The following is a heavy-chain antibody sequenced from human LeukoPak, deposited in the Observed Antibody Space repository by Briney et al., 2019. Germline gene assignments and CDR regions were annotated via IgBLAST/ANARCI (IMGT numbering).Heavy chain of an antibody. V-gene: IGHV4-59*08. CDR2: IYYSGST. D-gene: IGHD3-22*01. Sequence: SETLSLTCTVSGGSISSYYWSWIRQPPGKGLEWIGYIYYSGSTNYNPSLKSRVTISVDTSKNQFSLKLSSVTAADTAVYYCARQYYYDSSGYLDYWSLGTLVTVSS. CDR1: GGSISSYY. CDR3: ARQYYYDSSGYLDY. J-gene: IGHJ4*02.